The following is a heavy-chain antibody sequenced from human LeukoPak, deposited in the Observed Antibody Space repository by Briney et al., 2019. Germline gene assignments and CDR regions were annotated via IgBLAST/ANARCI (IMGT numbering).Heavy chain of an antibody. CDR3: ERDPFDM. J-gene: IGHJ3*02. Sequence: GGSLRLSCAASGFTFSSYAMHWVRQAPGKGLEWVAFIQYDRSTYYADFVKGRFTISRDHSKSTLYLQMNSLRAEDTGVYYCERDPFDMWGRGTMVTVSS. V-gene: IGHV3-30-3*01. CDR1: GFTFSSYA. CDR2: IQYDRST.